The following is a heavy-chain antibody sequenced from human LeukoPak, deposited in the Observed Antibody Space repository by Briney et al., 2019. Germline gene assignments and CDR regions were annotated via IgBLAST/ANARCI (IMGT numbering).Heavy chain of an antibody. J-gene: IGHJ4*02. CDR1: GFTFSSYA. V-gene: IGHV3-30-3*01. CDR3: ARDPLSLYYFDY. CDR2: ISYDGSNK. Sequence: GRSLRLSCAASGFTFSSYAMHWVRQAPGKGLEWVAVISYDGSNKYYADSVKGRFTISRDNSKNTLYLQMNSLRAEDTAVYYCARDPLSLYYFDYWGQGTLVTASS.